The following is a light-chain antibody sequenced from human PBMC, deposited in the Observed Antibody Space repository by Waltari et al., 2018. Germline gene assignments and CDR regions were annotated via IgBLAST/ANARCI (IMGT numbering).Light chain of an antibody. J-gene: IGKJ1*01. V-gene: IGKV1-6*01. CDR2: AAS. Sequence: IQMTQSPSSLSTSVGDRVTITCRASQAMRNDLGWYQQKPGEAPKLLIYAASTLQSGVPSRFSGSGFGTDFTLTISRLQPEDIATYYCLQDNSFPWTFGQGTKVDIK. CDR1: QAMRND. CDR3: LQDNSFPWT.